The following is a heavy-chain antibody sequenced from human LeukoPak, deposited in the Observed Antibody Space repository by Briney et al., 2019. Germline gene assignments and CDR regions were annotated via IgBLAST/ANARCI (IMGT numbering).Heavy chain of an antibody. J-gene: IGHJ5*02. CDR3: ARASGNWFDP. CDR2: MNPNSGNT. CDR1: GHSLTELS. D-gene: IGHD3-10*01. V-gene: IGHV1-8*01. Sequence: ASVKVSCKVSGHSLTELSMHWVRQAPGQGLEWMGWMNPNSGNTGYAQKFQGRVTMTRNTSISTAYMELSSLRSEDTAVYYCARASGNWFDPWGQGTLVTVSS.